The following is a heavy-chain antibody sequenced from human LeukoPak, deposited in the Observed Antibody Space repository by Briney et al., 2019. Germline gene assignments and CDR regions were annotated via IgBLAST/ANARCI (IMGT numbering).Heavy chain of an antibody. V-gene: IGHV3-23*01. D-gene: IGHD3-9*01. CDR1: GFTFSSYG. CDR2: ISGSGDST. Sequence: GGSLRLSCAASGFTFSSYGMSWVRQAPGKGLEWVSAISGSGDSTYYADSVKGRFTISRDNSKNTLYLQMNSLRAEDTAAYYCARAFYDFLTGYPAYFDYWGQGTLVTVSS. J-gene: IGHJ4*02. CDR3: ARAFYDFLTGYPAYFDY.